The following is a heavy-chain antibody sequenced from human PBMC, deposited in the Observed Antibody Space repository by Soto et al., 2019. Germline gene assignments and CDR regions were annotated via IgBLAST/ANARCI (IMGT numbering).Heavy chain of an antibody. CDR2: MPYDGNDE. J-gene: IGHJ4*02. CDR1: GFTFTSFG. CDR3: GRDLNEMATVAPGY. Sequence: QVQLVQSGGGVVQPGWSLRLSCAASGFTFTSFGMHWVRQAPGKGLEWVAVMPYDGNDENYADSVRGRFTISRDKSKNTLYLQMNSLRAEDTAVYYCGRDLNEMATVAPGYWGQGTLVTVSS. D-gene: IGHD4-4*01. V-gene: IGHV3-30-3*01.